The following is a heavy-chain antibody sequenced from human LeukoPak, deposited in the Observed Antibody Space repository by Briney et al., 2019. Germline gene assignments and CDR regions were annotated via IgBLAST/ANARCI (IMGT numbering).Heavy chain of an antibody. Sequence: GGSLRLSCGASGFTFSSYAMSWVRQAPGKGLEWVADIRGSGCGTSYADSVKGRFTISRDNAKNSLFLQMNSLRAEDTVLANCAKGVTMIVVVILEYYYFDYWGQGTLVTVSS. CDR1: GFTFSSYA. CDR2: IRGSGCGT. V-gene: IGHV3-23*01. D-gene: IGHD3-22*01. J-gene: IGHJ4*02. CDR3: AKGVTMIVVVILEYYYFDY.